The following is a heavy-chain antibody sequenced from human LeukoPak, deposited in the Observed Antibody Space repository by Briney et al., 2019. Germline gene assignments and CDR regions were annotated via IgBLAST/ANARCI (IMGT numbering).Heavy chain of an antibody. J-gene: IGHJ4*02. CDR2: IIPILGIA. D-gene: IGHD3-22*01. V-gene: IGHV1-69*02. Sequence: ASVKVSCKASGYTFTSYYMHWVRQAPGQGLEWMGRIIPILGIANYAQKFQGRVTITADKSTSTAYMELSSLRSEDTAVYYCARSRVGYYYDSSGYFPFDYWGQGTLVTVSS. CDR3: ARSRVGYYYDSSGYFPFDY. CDR1: GYTFTSYY.